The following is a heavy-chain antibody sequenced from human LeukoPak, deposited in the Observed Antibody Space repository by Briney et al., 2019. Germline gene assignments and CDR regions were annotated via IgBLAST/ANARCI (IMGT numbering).Heavy chain of an antibody. J-gene: IGHJ4*02. V-gene: IGHV4-59*01. CDR2: IYYSGST. CDR3: ARVDTAILPYFDY. CDR1: SGSISSYY. Sequence: SETLSLTCTVSSGSISSYYWSWIRQPPGKGLEWIGYIYYSGSTNYNPSLKSRVTISVDTSKNQFSLKLSSVTAADTAVYYCARVDTAILPYFDYWGQGTLVTVSS. D-gene: IGHD5-18*01.